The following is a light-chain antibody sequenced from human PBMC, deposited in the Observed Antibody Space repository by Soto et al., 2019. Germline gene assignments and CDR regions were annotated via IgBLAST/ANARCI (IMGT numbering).Light chain of an antibody. V-gene: IGKV1-17*01. J-gene: IGKJ1*01. Sequence: DIQMTQSPSSLSVSVGDRVTITCRASQSIRNDLGLYQQKPGKAPNRLLYAESSLQSTVPSRFSGSGSGIEITRTISSLQPEDFATYYCLQHNSYPPTFGQGTKVEIK. CDR2: AES. CDR1: QSIRND. CDR3: LQHNSYPPT.